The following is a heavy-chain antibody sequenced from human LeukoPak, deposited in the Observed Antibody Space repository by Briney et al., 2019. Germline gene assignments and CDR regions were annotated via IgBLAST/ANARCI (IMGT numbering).Heavy chain of an antibody. CDR1: GFTFSGFA. D-gene: IGHD3-3*01. Sequence: PGGSLRLSCAASGFTFSGFAMYWVRQAPGKGLEWVALISYDGSKNYYADSVKGRFTCSRDNSKNTLYLQMNSLRAEDTAVYYCARAIGGYNYGYYLDYWGQGTLVTVSS. J-gene: IGHJ4*02. CDR3: ARAIGGYNYGYYLDY. V-gene: IGHV3-30-3*01. CDR2: ISYDGSKN.